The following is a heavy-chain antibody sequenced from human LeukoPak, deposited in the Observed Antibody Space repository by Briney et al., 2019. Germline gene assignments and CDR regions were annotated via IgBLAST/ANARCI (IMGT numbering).Heavy chain of an antibody. V-gene: IGHV3-53*01. CDR3: ARVAAMVPGDY. D-gene: IGHD5-18*01. CDR1: GFTVSSNY. J-gene: IGHJ4*02. Sequence: GGSLRLSCAASGFTVSSNYMSWVRQAPGEGLEWVSVIYSGGSTYYADSVKGRFTISRDNSKNTLYLQMNSLRAEDTAVYYCARVAAMVPGDYWGQGTLVTVSS. CDR2: IYSGGST.